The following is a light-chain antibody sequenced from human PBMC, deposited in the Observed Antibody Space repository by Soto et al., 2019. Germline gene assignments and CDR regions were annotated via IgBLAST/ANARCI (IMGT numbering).Light chain of an antibody. CDR3: QSYNTSDHLG. Sequence: NFMLTQPHSMSESPGKTITISCTRSSGSIASHYVQWYQQRPGSAPTTVIYEDKRRPSGVPDRFSGSIDSSSNSASLTISGMEAGDEADYYCQSYNTSDHLGFRGGTKLTVL. CDR1: SGSIASHY. V-gene: IGLV6-57*04. J-gene: IGLJ2*01. CDR2: EDK.